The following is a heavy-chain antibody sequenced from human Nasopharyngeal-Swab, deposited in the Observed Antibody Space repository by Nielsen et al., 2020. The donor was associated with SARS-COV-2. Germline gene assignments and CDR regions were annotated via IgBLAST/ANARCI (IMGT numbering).Heavy chain of an antibody. CDR3: ARSPHYYHYMDV. Sequence: WIRQPPGKGLQWIGSVYYTGSTYYNPSLKSRVTISVDTSQNQFSLKLRSATAADTAVYYCARSPHYYHYMDVWGTGTTVTVSS. J-gene: IGHJ6*03. V-gene: IGHV4-39*01. CDR2: VYYTGST.